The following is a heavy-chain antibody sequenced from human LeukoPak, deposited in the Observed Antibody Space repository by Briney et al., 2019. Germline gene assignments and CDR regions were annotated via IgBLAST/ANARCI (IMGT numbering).Heavy chain of an antibody. CDR1: GFTFSRYW. Sequence: GGSLRLSCAASGFTFSRYWMHWARQAPGEGLVWVSRINSDGSTTTYADSVKGRFTISRDNAKNTLYLQMNSLRAEDTAVYFCARELVGDIFDHWGQGSLVTVTS. J-gene: IGHJ4*02. CDR3: ARELVGDIFDH. CDR2: INSDGSTT. D-gene: IGHD4-17*01. V-gene: IGHV3-74*03.